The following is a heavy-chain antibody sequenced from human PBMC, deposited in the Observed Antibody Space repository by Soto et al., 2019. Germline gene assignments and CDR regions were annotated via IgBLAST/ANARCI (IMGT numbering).Heavy chain of an antibody. J-gene: IGHJ5*02. CDR3: ARGARGYCSSTSCANWFDP. CDR1: GYTFTSYY. D-gene: IGHD2-2*01. Sequence: GASVKVSCKASGYTFTSYYMHWVRQAPGQGLEWMGIINPSGGSTSYAQKFQGRVTMTRDTSTSTVYMELSSLRSEDTAVYYCARGARGYCSSTSCANWFDPWGQGTLVTVSP. CDR2: INPSGGST. V-gene: IGHV1-46*01.